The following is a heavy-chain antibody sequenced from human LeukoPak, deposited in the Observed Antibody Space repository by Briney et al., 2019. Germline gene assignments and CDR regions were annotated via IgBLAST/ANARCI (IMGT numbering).Heavy chain of an antibody. CDR3: ARHIVVVPAAMGWFDP. Sequence: SETLSLTCTVSRGSISSSSYYWGWIRQPPGKGLEWIGSIYYSGSTYYNPSLKSRVTISVDTSKNQFSLKLSSVTAADTAVYYCARHIVVVPAAMGWFDPWGQGTLVTVSS. V-gene: IGHV4-39*01. CDR1: RGSISSSSYY. CDR2: IYYSGST. D-gene: IGHD2-2*01. J-gene: IGHJ5*02.